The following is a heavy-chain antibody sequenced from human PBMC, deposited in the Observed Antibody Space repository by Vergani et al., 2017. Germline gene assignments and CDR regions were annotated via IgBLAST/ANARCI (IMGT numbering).Heavy chain of an antibody. J-gene: IGHJ4*02. CDR2: IIPIFGTA. D-gene: IGHD3-10*01. CDR1: GGPFSSYA. V-gene: IGHV1-69*01. CDR3: AMPRANYYGSGSYLRQEEGY. Sequence: QLVQSGAEVKKPGSSVKVSCKASGGPFSSYAISWVRPAPGQGLEWMGGIIPIFGTANYAQKFQGRVTITADESTSTAYMERSSLRSEDTAVYYCAMPRANYYGSGSYLRQEEGYWGQGTLVTVSS.